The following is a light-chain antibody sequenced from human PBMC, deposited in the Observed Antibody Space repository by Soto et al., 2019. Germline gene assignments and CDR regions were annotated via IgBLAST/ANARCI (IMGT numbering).Light chain of an antibody. Sequence: EIVLTHSPGTLYLSPGERATLSCRASQSVSSSYLAWYQQKPGQAPRLLIYGASSRATGIPDRFSGSGSGTDFTLTISRLEPEDFAVYYCQQYGSSPRTFGQGTKVDIK. CDR2: GAS. CDR3: QQYGSSPRT. J-gene: IGKJ1*01. CDR1: QSVSSSY. V-gene: IGKV3-20*01.